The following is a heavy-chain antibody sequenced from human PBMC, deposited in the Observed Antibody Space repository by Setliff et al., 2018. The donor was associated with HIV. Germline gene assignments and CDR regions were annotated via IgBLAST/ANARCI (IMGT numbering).Heavy chain of an antibody. J-gene: IGHJ4*02. CDR3: ASATMIVVVITEYYFDY. CDR2: IIPIFGTA. Sequence: SVKVSCKASGGTFSSYAISWVRQAPGQGLEWMGGIIPIFGTANYAQKFQGRVTITTDESTSTAYMELSSLRSEDTAVYYCASATMIVVVITEYYFDYWGQGTLVTAPQ. V-gene: IGHV1-69*05. CDR1: GGTFSSYA. D-gene: IGHD3-22*01.